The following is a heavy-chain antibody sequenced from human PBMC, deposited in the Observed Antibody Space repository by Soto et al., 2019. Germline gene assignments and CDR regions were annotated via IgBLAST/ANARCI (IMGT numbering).Heavy chain of an antibody. CDR1: GGTFSSYA. CDR3: ATDRYGDYFDY. Sequence: GASVKVSCKASGGTFSSYAISWVRQAPGQGLEWMGRIIPILGIANYAQKFQGRVTITADTSTSTAYMELRSLRSEDTAVYYCATDRYGDYFDYWGQGTLVTVSS. V-gene: IGHV1-69*04. J-gene: IGHJ4*02. D-gene: IGHD4-17*01. CDR2: IIPILGIA.